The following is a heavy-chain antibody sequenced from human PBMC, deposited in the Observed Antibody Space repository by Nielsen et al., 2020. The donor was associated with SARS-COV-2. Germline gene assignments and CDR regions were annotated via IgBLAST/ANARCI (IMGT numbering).Heavy chain of an antibody. CDR3: ARIKLGYCSGGSCYTLDY. V-gene: IGHV2-70*11. Sequence: WIRQAPGKALEWLARIDWDDDKYYSTSLKTRLTISKDTSKNQVVLTMTNMDPVDTATYYCARIKLGYCSGGSCYTLDYWGQGTLVTVSS. J-gene: IGHJ4*02. D-gene: IGHD2-15*01. CDR2: IDWDDDK.